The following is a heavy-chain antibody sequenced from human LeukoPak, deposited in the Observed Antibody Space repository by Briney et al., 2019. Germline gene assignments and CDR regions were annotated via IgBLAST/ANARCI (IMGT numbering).Heavy chain of an antibody. CDR1: GGSMSTYY. D-gene: IGHD6-19*01. CDR2: IYYSGST. Sequence: PSETLSLTCSVSGGSMSTYYWSWIRQPPGKGLEWIAYIYYSGSTNYNPSLRGRVTISVDTSKNQFSLKLSSVTAADTAVYYCARPYSSGWFGSFNYWGQGTLVTVSS. CDR3: ARPYSSGWFGSFNY. V-gene: IGHV4-59*08. J-gene: IGHJ4*02.